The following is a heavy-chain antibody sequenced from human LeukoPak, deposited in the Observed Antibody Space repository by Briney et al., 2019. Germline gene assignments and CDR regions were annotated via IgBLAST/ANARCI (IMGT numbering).Heavy chain of an antibody. V-gene: IGHV4-61*01. CDR3: ARVPSVDYDFWSGPYYFDY. CDR1: GGSVSNSLYY. CDR2: TYYNGDT. J-gene: IGHJ4*02. D-gene: IGHD3-3*01. Sequence: SETLSLTCTVSGGSVSNSLYYWSWIRQPPGKGLEWIGYTYYNGDTNYNPSLKSRVTISVDTSKNQFSLKLSSVTAADTAVYYCARVPSVDYDFWSGPYYFDYWGQGTLVTVSS.